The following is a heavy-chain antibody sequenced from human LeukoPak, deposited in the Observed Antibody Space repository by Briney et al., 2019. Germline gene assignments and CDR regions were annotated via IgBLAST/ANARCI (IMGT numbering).Heavy chain of an antibody. CDR2: IKQDGSEK. V-gene: IGHV3-7*03. D-gene: IGHD3-3*01. J-gene: IGHJ4*02. Sequence: GGSLRLSCAASGFTFSNFWMSWVRQAPGKGLEWVANIKQDGSEKYYVDSVKGRFTISRDNAKNSLYLQMNSLRAEDTAVYYCARGIEDRITIFGYWGQGTLVTVSS. CDR3: ARGIEDRITIFGY. CDR1: GFTFSNFW.